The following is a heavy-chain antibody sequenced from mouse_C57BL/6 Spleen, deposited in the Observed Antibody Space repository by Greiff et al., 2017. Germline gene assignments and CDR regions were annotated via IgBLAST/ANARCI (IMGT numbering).Heavy chain of an antibody. Sequence: EVHLVESGGGLVKPGGSLKLSCAASGFTFSDYGMHWVRQAPEKGLEWVAYISSGSSTIYYADTVKGRFTISRDNAKNTLFLQMTSLRSEDTAMYYCARDYDYEGAMDYWGQGTSVTVSS. CDR3: ARDYDYEGAMDY. J-gene: IGHJ4*01. V-gene: IGHV5-17*01. CDR2: ISSGSSTI. D-gene: IGHD2-4*01. CDR1: GFTFSDYG.